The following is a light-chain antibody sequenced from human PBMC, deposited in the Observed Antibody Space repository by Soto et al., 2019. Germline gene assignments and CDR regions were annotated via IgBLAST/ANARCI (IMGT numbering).Light chain of an antibody. V-gene: IGKV3-15*01. Sequence: EIVMTQSPATLSVSPGDSATLSCRASQSVTSNLAWYQHKPGQAPRLLIYSSSTRAAGIPARFGGSGSGTEFTLTISRLEPEDFAVYYCQQYGSSGTFGQGTKVDI. J-gene: IGKJ1*01. CDR3: QQYGSSGT. CDR2: SSS. CDR1: QSVTSN.